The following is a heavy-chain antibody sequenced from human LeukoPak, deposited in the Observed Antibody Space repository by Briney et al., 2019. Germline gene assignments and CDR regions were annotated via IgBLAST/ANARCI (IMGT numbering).Heavy chain of an antibody. Sequence: VASVKVSFKASGYIFTDYYMHWVRQAPGQELGWMGRINPNSGGTNYARNFQGRVTMTRDTSISTAYMELTSLRSDDTAVYYCARDFSGSGSYYNGRWFDPWGQGTLVTVSS. D-gene: IGHD3-10*01. CDR1: GYIFTDYY. CDR3: ARDFSGSGSYYNGRWFDP. J-gene: IGHJ5*02. CDR2: INPNSGGT. V-gene: IGHV1-2*06.